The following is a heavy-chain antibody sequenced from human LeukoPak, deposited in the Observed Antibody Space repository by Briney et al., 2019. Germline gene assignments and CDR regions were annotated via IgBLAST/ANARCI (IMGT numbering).Heavy chain of an antibody. V-gene: IGHV3-7*03. Sequence: GGSLRLSCAASGFTFSSYWMSWVRQAPGKGLEWVANIKQDGSEKYYVDSVKGRFTISRDNSRNSLYLQMQSLRTEDTALYYCAKRSGSPHNFDYWGRGTLVTVSS. CDR3: AKRSGSPHNFDY. CDR1: GFTFSSYW. CDR2: IKQDGSEK. D-gene: IGHD5-24*01. J-gene: IGHJ4*02.